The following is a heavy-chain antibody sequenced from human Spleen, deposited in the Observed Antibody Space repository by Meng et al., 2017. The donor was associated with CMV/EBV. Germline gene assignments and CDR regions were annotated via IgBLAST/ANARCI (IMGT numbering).Heavy chain of an antibody. CDR3: AREVQDYYGSGTYYNPYYYYGMDV. V-gene: IGHV4-39*07. Sequence: SETLSLTCTVSGGSIGSSSYYWGWMRQPPGKGLEWIGSIYYDGSTNYSPSLTSRVTISVEMSKNQFFLRLSSVTAADTAVYFCAREVQDYYGSGTYYNPYYYYGMDVWGKGTTVTVSS. J-gene: IGHJ6*04. D-gene: IGHD3-10*01. CDR2: IYYDGST. CDR1: GGSIGSSSYY.